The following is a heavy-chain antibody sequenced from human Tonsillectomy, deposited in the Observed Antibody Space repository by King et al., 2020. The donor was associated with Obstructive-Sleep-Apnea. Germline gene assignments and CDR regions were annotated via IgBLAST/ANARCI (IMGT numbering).Heavy chain of an antibody. CDR1: GGSISSGGYY. Sequence: PLQESGPGLVKPSQTLSLTCTVSGGSISSGGYYWRWIRQHPGKGLEWIGYIYYSGSTYYNPSLKSRVTISVDTSKNQFSLKLSSVTAADTAVYYCARVLVRGVPGGYGMDVWGQGTTVTVSS. D-gene: IGHD3-10*01. J-gene: IGHJ6*02. CDR3: ARVLVRGVPGGYGMDV. CDR2: IYYSGST. V-gene: IGHV4-31*03.